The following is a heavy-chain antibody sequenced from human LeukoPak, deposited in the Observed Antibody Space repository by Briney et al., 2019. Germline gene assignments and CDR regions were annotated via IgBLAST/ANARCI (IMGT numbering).Heavy chain of an antibody. CDR2: LSASGGST. D-gene: IGHD1-26*01. CDR3: AKRAYSDTYYAAFDM. CDR1: GFTFSHYW. J-gene: IGHJ3*02. V-gene: IGHV3-23*01. Sequence: GGSLRLSCAACGFTFSHYWMSWVRHTPGKGLEWVSGLSASGGSTYYADSVKGRFTISRDTSKSTIYLQMSSLRAEDTAVYYCAKRAYSDTYYAAFDMWGQGTVVTVSS.